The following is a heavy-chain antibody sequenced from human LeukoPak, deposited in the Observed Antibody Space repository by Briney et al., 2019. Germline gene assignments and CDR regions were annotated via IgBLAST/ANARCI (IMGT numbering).Heavy chain of an antibody. CDR2: LKSRGDGGTT. D-gene: IGHD1-14*01. CDR1: GITFNNAW. J-gene: IGHJ4*02. V-gene: IGHV3-15*05. Sequence: GGSLRLSCAASGITFNNAWMTWVRQAPGKGLEWVGRLKSRGDGGTTDYAAPVRGRFTISRDDSENTLYLEMNSLKIEDTAVYYCIADREILGRNYFDHWGQGTLVTVSS. CDR3: IADREILGRNYFDH.